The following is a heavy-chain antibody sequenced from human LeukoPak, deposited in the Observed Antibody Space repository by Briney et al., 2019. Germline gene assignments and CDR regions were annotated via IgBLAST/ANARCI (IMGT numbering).Heavy chain of an antibody. Sequence: TSETLSLTCTVSGGSIRSYYWSWIRQPPGKGLEWIGYIYFSGSTSYNPSLKSRFTISVDRSKNQFSLKLSSVAAADTAVYYCARSYDTNFDYWGQGTLVTASS. CDR2: IYFSGST. D-gene: IGHD3-3*01. CDR1: GGSIRSYY. V-gene: IGHV4-59*01. CDR3: ARSYDTNFDY. J-gene: IGHJ4*02.